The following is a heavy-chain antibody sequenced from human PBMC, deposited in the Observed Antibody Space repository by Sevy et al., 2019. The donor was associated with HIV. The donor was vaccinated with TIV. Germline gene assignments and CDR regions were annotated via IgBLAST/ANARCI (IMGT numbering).Heavy chain of an antibody. V-gene: IGHV1-2*02. J-gene: IGHJ5*02. Sequence: ASVKVSCKTSGSTFSDDYIHWVRQAPGERLEGMGWINSAGTNYAETFQGRVTMTRDASITTAYMELNSLRSDDTATYYCATSANLDTSWFDPWGQGVVVTVSS. CDR2: INSAGT. D-gene: IGHD1-1*01. CDR3: ATSANLDTSWFDP. CDR1: GSTFSDDY.